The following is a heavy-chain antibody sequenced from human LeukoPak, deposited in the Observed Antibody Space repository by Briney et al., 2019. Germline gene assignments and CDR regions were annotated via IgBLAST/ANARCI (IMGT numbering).Heavy chain of an antibody. J-gene: IGHJ4*02. CDR1: GASISSGSSY. Sequence: SETLSLTCTVSGASISSGSSYWSWIRQPAGKGLDWIGRIYTNGNTNYNPSLKSRVTISVDTSKNQFSLKLNSVTAADTAVYYCARGRDGYNFLNRGEYYYFDYWGQGTLVTVSS. CDR3: ARGRDGYNFLNRGEYYYFDY. V-gene: IGHV4-61*02. CDR2: IYTNGNT. D-gene: IGHD5-24*01.